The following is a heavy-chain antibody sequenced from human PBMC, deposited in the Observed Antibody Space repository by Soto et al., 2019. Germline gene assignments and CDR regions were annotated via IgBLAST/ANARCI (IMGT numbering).Heavy chain of an antibody. J-gene: IGHJ4*02. Sequence: GSLRLSCAASGFTFSSYAMSWVRQAPGKGLEWVAAISGSGGSTYYADSVKGRFTISSGNSKNTLYLQMNSVRAEDTAVYYCAKAESGFLGPFDYWGQGTLVTVSS. CDR3: AKAESGFLGPFDY. V-gene: IGHV3-23*01. D-gene: IGHD3-3*01. CDR2: ISGSGGST. CDR1: GFTFSSYA.